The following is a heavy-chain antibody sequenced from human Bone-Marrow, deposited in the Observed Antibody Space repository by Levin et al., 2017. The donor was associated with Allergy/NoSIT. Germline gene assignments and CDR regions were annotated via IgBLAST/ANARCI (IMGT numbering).Heavy chain of an antibody. J-gene: IGHJ5*02. Sequence: PTGGSLRLSCTASGFTFGLYGMHWVRQAPGKALEWVSMISYDGTTQYYTGSVKGRFTISRDNSKNTVFLQMNSLKPEDSGLYYCAKEFTAHNYGDYAPYNWFDPRGQGTLVSVS. CDR1: GFTFGLYG. CDR3: AKEFTAHNYGDYAPYNWFDP. V-gene: IGHV3-30*18. CDR2: ISYDGTTQ. D-gene: IGHD4-17*01.